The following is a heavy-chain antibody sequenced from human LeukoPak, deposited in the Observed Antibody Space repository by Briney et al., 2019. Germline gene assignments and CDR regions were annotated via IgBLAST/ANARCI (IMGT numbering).Heavy chain of an antibody. D-gene: IGHD6-19*01. Sequence: GGSLRLSCAASGFTFSSYSMNWVRQAPGQGLEWVSSISSSSSYIYYAVSVNGRFTIYSDNAKDSLYLQVNSLRAEDRAVYYCAREIALAGLNDYWGQGTLVTVSS. CDR3: AREIALAGLNDY. CDR1: GFTFSSYS. CDR2: ISSSSSYI. J-gene: IGHJ4*02. V-gene: IGHV3-21*01.